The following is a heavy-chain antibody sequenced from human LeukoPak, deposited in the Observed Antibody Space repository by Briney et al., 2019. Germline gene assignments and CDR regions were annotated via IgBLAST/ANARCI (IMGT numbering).Heavy chain of an antibody. CDR2: IRYDGSNK. V-gene: IGHV3-30*02. D-gene: IGHD3-3*01. CDR1: GFTFSSYG. CDR3: AKGTGSDFWSGYYTEFDY. Sequence: GGSLRLSCAASGFTFSSYGMHWVRQAPGKGLEWVAFIRYDGSNKYYADSVKGRFTISRDNSKNTLYLQMNSLRAEDTAVYYCAKGTGSDFWSGYYTEFDYWGREPWSPSPQ. J-gene: IGHJ4*02.